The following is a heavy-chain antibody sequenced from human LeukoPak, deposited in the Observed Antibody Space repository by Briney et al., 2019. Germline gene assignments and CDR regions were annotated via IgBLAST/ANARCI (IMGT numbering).Heavy chain of an antibody. CDR3: ASLPGAYSSSSAARTDY. Sequence: AGGSLRLSCAASGFTFDDYVMTWVRQAPGKGLEWVSSISSSSSYIYYADSVKGRFTISRDNAKNSLYLQMNSLRAEDTAVYYCASLPGAYSSSSAARTDYWGQGTLVTVSS. D-gene: IGHD6-6*01. CDR2: ISSSSSYI. CDR1: GFTFDDYV. J-gene: IGHJ4*02. V-gene: IGHV3-21*01.